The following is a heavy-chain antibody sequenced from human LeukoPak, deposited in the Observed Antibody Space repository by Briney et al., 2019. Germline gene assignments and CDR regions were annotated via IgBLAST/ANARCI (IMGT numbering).Heavy chain of an antibody. CDR2: ISGSGGSI. CDR3: AKGAYSGSYLGPFDY. V-gene: IGHV3-23*01. Sequence: GGSLRLSCAASGFTFSSYAMSWVRQAPGKGLEWVSGISGSGGSICFADSVKGRFTISRDNSKNTLYLQMNSLRAEDTAVYFCAKGAYSGSYLGPFDYWGQGTLVTVSS. D-gene: IGHD1-26*01. CDR1: GFTFSSYA. J-gene: IGHJ4*02.